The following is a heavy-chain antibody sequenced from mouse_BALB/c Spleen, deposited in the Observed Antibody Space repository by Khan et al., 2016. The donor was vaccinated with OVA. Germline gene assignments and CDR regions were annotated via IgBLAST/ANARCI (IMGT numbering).Heavy chain of an antibody. D-gene: IGHD1-1*01. CDR3: ANDGSSEAWVTY. J-gene: IGHJ3*01. Sequence: QVQLQQSGAELAKPGASVKMSCKASGYTFTNYWMHWVKQRPGQGLEWIGYINPSTGYSEYNQKFKDKATLTADKSSSTAYIQLSSLTSEDSEVDCCANDGSSEAWVTYWGQGTVVTVSA. CDR2: INPSTGYS. V-gene: IGHV1-7*01. CDR1: GYTFTNYW.